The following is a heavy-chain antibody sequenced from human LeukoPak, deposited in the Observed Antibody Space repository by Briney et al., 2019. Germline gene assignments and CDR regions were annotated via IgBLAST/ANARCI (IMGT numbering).Heavy chain of an antibody. D-gene: IGHD3-22*01. Sequence: ASVKVSCKASGGTFSSYAISWVRQAPGQGLEWMGWVRVYNGNTNYTQKVQGRVTMTTETSTSTAFMELRSLRSDDTAVYYCARDYSRGDPDYWGQGTLVTVSS. V-gene: IGHV1-18*01. CDR3: ARDYSRGDPDY. CDR2: VRVYNGNT. J-gene: IGHJ4*02. CDR1: GGTFSSYA.